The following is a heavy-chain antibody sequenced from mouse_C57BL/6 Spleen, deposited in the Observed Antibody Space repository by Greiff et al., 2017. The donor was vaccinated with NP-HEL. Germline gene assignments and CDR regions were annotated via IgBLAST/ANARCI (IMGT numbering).Heavy chain of an antibody. Sequence: VQLQQSGPGLVKPSQSLSLTCSVTGYSITSGYYWNWIRQFPGNKLEWMGYISYDGSNNYNPSLKNRISITRDTSKNQFFLKLNSVTTEDTATYYCARHEDYAMDYWGKGTSVTVSS. CDR1: GYSITSGYY. CDR3: ARHEDYAMDY. V-gene: IGHV3-6*01. CDR2: ISYDGSN. J-gene: IGHJ4*01.